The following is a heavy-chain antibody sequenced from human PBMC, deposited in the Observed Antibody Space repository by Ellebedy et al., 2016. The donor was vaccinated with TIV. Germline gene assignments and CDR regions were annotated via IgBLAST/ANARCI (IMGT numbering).Heavy chain of an antibody. CDR1: GFTFSNYA. D-gene: IGHD3-22*01. CDR2: TSTGGNPT. Sequence: PGGSLRLSCVASGFTFSNYAVSRVRQAPGKGPECVSSTSTGGNPTYYAPSVGGRWTISRDNSKSTFYLHMSGLRVDDTAVYYCSTLLDSSGYFPVFLDSWGQGTLVSVSS. V-gene: IGHV3-23*03. J-gene: IGHJ4*02. CDR3: STLLDSSGYFPVFLDS.